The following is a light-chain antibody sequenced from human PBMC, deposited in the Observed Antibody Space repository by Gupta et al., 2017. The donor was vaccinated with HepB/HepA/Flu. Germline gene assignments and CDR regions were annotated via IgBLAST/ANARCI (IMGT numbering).Light chain of an antibody. J-gene: IGKJ4*01. CDR1: QSVSSN. CDR3: QQYNNWPIT. CDR2: GAS. V-gene: IGKV3-15*01. Sequence: EIVMTQSPATLSVSPGERATLSCRASQSVSSNLAWYQQKPGQAPGLLIYGASTRATGIPDRFSGSGSGTEFTLTISSLQSEDFAVYFFQQYNNWPITFGGGTKVEIK.